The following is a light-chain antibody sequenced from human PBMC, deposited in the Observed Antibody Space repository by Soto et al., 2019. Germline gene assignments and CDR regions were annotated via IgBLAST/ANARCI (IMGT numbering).Light chain of an antibody. CDR2: DVT. CDR1: SSDVGGYNY. CDR3: SSYTSGSTLVV. V-gene: IGLV2-14*03. Sequence: QSALTQPASVSGSPGQSITISCTVTSSDVGGYNYVSWYQQLPGKAPKLMIYDVTNRPSGVSNRFSGSKSGNTASLTISGLQADAEADYYCSSYTSGSTLVVFGGGTKLTVL. J-gene: IGLJ2*01.